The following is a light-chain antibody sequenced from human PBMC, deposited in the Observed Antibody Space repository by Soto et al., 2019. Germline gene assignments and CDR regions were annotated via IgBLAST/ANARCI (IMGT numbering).Light chain of an antibody. CDR2: DTS. V-gene: IGKV3-15*01. J-gene: IGKJ4*01. CDR1: QSVSSL. Sequence: IVLTQSPATLSVSPGERATLSCRASQSVSSLLAWYQQKPRQAPRLLIYDTSTRATGIPARFSGSGSGTDFTLTISSLQSEDFATYYCQQANSFPFTFGGGTKVEIK. CDR3: QQANSFPFT.